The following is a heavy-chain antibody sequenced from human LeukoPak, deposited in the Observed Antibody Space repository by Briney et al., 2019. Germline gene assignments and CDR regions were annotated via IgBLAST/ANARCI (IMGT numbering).Heavy chain of an antibody. D-gene: IGHD3-9*01. CDR2: TYYRSKWYN. CDR3: ARAFPYYDILTGYYAPSHALDI. J-gene: IGHJ3*02. V-gene: IGHV6-1*01. Sequence: SQTLSLTCAISGDSVSSNSAAWNWIRQSPSRGLEWLGRTYYRSKWYNDYAVSVKSRITINPDTSKNQFSLQLNSVTPEDTAVYYCARAFPYYDILTGYYAPSHALDIWGQGTMVTVSS. CDR1: GDSVSSNSAA.